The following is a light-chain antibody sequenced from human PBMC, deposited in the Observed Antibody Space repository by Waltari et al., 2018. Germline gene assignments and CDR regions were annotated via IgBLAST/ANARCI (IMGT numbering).Light chain of an antibody. CDR3: CSYAGDSLYV. CDR1: SSDVRSYNY. V-gene: IGLV2-23*02. Sequence: QSALTQPASVSGSPGQSITLTCTGHSSDVRSYNYVSWYQQYPGKAPKLLIYAVTQRPSGVSDRFSGSKSGNTASLTISGLQAEDEADYYCCSYAGDSLYVFGTGTTVTV. CDR2: AVT. J-gene: IGLJ1*01.